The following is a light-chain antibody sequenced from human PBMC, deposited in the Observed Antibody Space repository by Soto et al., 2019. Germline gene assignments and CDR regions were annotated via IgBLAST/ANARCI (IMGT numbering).Light chain of an antibody. CDR1: SFDVGGYNY. V-gene: IGLV2-8*01. Sequence: QSALTQPPSASGSPGQSVTISCTGTSFDVGGYNYVSWYQQHPGKAPQVLMYEVSKRPSGVPDRFSGSKSGNTASLTVSGLQAEDEADYYCSAYAGSPYLYVFGSGTKVT. CDR2: EVS. J-gene: IGLJ1*01. CDR3: SAYAGSPYLYV.